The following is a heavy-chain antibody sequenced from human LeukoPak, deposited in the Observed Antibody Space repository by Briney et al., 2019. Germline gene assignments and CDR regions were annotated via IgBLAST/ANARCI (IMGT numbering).Heavy chain of an antibody. CDR2: IWYDASNK. D-gene: IGHD3-9*01. CDR3: ATDISTHYFGS. J-gene: IGHJ4*02. CDR1: GITFRSYG. Sequence: GRSLRLSCAASGITFRSYGMHWVRQAPGKGLEWVTFIWYDASNKYYAESVKGRFTISRDNSRNTVFLQMNSLRAEDTAIYYCATDISTHYFGSWGQGTLVTVSS. V-gene: IGHV3-33*01.